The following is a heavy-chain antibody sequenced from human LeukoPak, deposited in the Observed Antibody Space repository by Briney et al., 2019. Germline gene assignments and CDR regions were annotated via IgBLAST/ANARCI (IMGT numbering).Heavy chain of an antibody. Sequence: GGSLRLSRAASGFTFSSHGMNWVRQAPGKGLEWVSGISPSGGITYYTDAVTGRFTISRDNSKNTVSLQMNSLRGDDTAVYYCAKDDAWGRYKDWGQGTLVTVSS. D-gene: IGHD3-16*01. CDR1: GFTFSSHG. CDR2: ISPSGGIT. J-gene: IGHJ1*01. CDR3: AKDDAWGRYKD. V-gene: IGHV3-23*01.